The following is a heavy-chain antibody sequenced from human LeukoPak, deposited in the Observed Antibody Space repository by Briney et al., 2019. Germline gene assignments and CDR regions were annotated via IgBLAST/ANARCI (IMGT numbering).Heavy chain of an antibody. CDR2: ITESGDDT. CDR1: GFTFSDYD. V-gene: IGHV3-23*01. D-gene: IGHD3-9*01. Sequence: PGGSLSLSCAASGFTFSDYDMSWVRQAPGKGPEWVSVITESGDDTNYADSVKGRFIISRDNSKNTLFLQMNSLRVEDTAVYYCARADILTGLPFDYWGQGTLVTVSS. CDR3: ARADILTGLPFDY. J-gene: IGHJ4*02.